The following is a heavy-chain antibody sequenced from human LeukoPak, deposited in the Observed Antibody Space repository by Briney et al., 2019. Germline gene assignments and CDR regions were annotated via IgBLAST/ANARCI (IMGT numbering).Heavy chain of an antibody. CDR3: ARLGLRGFGGFDP. J-gene: IGHJ5*02. CDR2: IYSRGDT. Sequence: GGSLRLSCAASEFIVSINYMTWVRQAPGKGLEWVSLIYSRGDTKYADSVKGRFTISRDNSKNTLYLQMSSLRTEDTAVYYCARLGLRGFGGFDPWGQGTLVTVSS. CDR1: EFIVSINY. D-gene: IGHD4-17*01. V-gene: IGHV3-66*04.